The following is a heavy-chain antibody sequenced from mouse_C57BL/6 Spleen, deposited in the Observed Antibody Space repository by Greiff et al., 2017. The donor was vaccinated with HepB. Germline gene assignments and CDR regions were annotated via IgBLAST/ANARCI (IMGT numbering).Heavy chain of an antibody. V-gene: IGHV5-16*01. D-gene: IGHD1-1*01. CDR2: INYDGSST. Sequence: EVNVVESEGGLVQPGSSMKLSCTASGFTFSDYYMAWVRQVPEKGLEWVANINYDGSSTYYLDSLKSRFIISRDNAKNILYLQMSSLKSEDTATYYCARAAYYYGSRTKGYYFDYWGQGTTLTVSS. CDR1: GFTFSDYY. J-gene: IGHJ2*01. CDR3: ARAAYYYGSRTKGYYFDY.